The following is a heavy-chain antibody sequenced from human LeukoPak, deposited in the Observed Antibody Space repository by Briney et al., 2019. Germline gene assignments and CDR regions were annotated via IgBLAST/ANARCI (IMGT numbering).Heavy chain of an antibody. V-gene: IGHV6-1*01. CDR1: GDSVSSNSAA. J-gene: IGHJ4*02. D-gene: IGHD3-22*01. Sequence: SQTLSLTCAISGDSVSSNSAAWNWIRQSPSRGLEWLGRTYYRSKWYNDYAVPVKSRITINPDTSKNQFSLQLNSVTPEDTAVYYCARSGGIVVVIGYFDYWGQGTLVTVSS. CDR3: ARSGGIVVVIGYFDY. CDR2: TYYRSKWYN.